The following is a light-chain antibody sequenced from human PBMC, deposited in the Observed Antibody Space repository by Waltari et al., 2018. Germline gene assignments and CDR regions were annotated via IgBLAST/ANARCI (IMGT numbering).Light chain of an antibody. CDR2: DVN. V-gene: IGLV2-14*01. CDR3: ASFASGTTVV. Sequence: QSALTQPASVSGSPGQSITISCSGASRDVGGHDHVSWYQQHPGKVPKLILYDVNKGPSGGFNRCSGSKAGNTASLTISGLQAEDEADYYCASFASGTTVVFGGGTKVTVL. J-gene: IGLJ3*02. CDR1: SRDVGGHDH.